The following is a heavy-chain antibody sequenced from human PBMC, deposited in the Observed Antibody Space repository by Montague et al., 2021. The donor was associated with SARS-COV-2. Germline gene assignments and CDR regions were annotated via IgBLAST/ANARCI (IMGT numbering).Heavy chain of an antibody. V-gene: IGHV3-53*01. CDR1: GFTVGGNY. J-gene: IGHJ4*02. D-gene: IGHD3-16*01. Sequence: SLRLSCAASGFTVGGNYMSWVRQAPGKGLEWVSVIYSGGSPYYADSVRGRFTIPRDNSKNTLYLQMNSLRAEDTAVYFCARGGSDISADGLPYFDDWGQGTLVTVSS. CDR3: ARGGSDISADGLPYFDD. CDR2: IYSGGSP.